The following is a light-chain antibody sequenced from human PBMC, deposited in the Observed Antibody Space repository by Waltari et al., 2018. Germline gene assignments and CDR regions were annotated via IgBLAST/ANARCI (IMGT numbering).Light chain of an antibody. Sequence: EIVMTQSPATLSVSPGDRATLSCRASQSVSSHIAWYQQKPGQAPRRLIYDASTRGTGVPARFSGSGSGTDFSLTISSLQSGDFAVYYCQQYNTWPPYTFGQGTKLESK. CDR1: QSVSSH. J-gene: IGKJ2*01. V-gene: IGKV3-15*01. CDR2: DAS. CDR3: QQYNTWPPYT.